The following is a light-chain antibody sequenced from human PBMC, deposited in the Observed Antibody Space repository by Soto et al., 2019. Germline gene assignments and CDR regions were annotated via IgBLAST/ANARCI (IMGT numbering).Light chain of an antibody. J-gene: IGLJ2*01. V-gene: IGLV2-14*03. CDR2: DVS. CDR3: SSYASNGDVL. Sequence: QSVLTQPASVSGSPGQSITISCTGTSSDVGTYEYVSWYQHHPGKAPKLMIYDVSNRPSGVSDRFSGSKSGNTASLTISGLRAEDEGDYYCSSYASNGDVLFGGGTKLTVL. CDR1: SSDVGTYEY.